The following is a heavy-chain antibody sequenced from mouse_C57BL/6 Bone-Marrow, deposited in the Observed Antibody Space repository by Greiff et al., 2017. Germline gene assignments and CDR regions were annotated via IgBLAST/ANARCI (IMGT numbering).Heavy chain of an antibody. V-gene: IGHV1-36*01. D-gene: IGHD1-1*01. CDR1: GFTFTDYY. J-gene: IGHJ4*01. Sequence: LVESGPSVKISCKASGFTFTDYYMHWVKQSHGKSLEWIGLVYPYNGGTSYNQKFKGKATLTVDTSSSTAYMELNSLTSEDSAVYYCARSSTVVATDYYAMDYWGQGTSVTVSS. CDR3: ARSSTVVATDYYAMDY. CDR2: VYPYNGGT.